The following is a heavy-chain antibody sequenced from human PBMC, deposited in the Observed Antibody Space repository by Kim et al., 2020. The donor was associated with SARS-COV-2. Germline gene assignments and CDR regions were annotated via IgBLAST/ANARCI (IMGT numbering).Heavy chain of an antibody. V-gene: IGHV4-59*08. Sequence: SETLSLTCTVPGGSISSYYWSWIRQPPGKGLEWIGYIYYSGSTNYNPSLKSRVTISVDTSKNQFSLKLSSVTAADTAVYYCATQRGYDSSGYYFGYWGQGTLVTVSS. J-gene: IGHJ4*02. CDR1: GGSISSYY. CDR2: IYYSGST. D-gene: IGHD3-22*01. CDR3: ATQRGYDSSGYYFGY.